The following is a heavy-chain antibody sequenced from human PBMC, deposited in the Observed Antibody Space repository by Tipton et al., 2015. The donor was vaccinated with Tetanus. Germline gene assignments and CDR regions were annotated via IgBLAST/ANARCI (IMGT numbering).Heavy chain of an antibody. J-gene: IGHJ4*02. V-gene: IGHV4-61*08. CDR2: VSYSGRT. Sequence: TLSLTCTVSGGSVRSGDYSWNWIRQTPGKGLEWLAYVSYSGRTNSNYSLKSRITISQDTSKNQFSLRLTSVTAADTAVYYCAKSDGAQTSGWYPSLYFDFWGQGTLVTVSS. CDR1: GGSVRSGDYS. D-gene: IGHD6-19*01. CDR3: AKSDGAQTSGWYPSLYFDF.